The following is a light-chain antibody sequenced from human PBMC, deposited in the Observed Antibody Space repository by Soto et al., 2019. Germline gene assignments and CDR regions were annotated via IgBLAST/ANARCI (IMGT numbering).Light chain of an antibody. J-gene: IGKJ1*01. V-gene: IGKV3-20*01. CDR3: QQYGSSGT. Sequence: EIVLTQSPCTLSLSPGERPTLSCRASQSVSSSYLAWYQQKPGQAPRLLIYDGSSRATGIPDRFSGSGSGTDFTLTISRLEPEDFAVYYCQQYGSSGTFGQGTKVDIK. CDR2: DGS. CDR1: QSVSSSY.